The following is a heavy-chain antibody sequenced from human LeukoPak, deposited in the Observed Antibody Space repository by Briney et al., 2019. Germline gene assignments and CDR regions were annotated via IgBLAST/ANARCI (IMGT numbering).Heavy chain of an antibody. J-gene: IGHJ4*02. CDR2: INHSGST. Sequence: SETLSLTCAVYGGSFSGYYWSWIRQPPGKGLEWIGEINHSGSTNYNPPLKSRVTISVDTSKNQFSLKLSSVTAADTAVYYCARVEGGYCSSTSCYLDYWGQGTLVTVSS. D-gene: IGHD2-2*01. CDR1: GGSFSGYY. V-gene: IGHV4-34*01. CDR3: ARVEGGYCSSTSCYLDY.